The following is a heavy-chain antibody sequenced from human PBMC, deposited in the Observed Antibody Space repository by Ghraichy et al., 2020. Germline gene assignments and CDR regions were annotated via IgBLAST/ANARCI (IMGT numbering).Heavy chain of an antibody. V-gene: IGHV4-59*13. CDR3: ASDGIRNGFQA. CDR2: IYYTWSP. CDR1: GDSISNNY. D-gene: IGHD5-24*01. J-gene: IGHJ5*02. Sequence: SQTLSLTCTVSGDSISNNYWSWIRQPPRKGLEWLGYIYYTWSPNPNSSLQSQVTMSLDTSKKQFSLNLTSVTGSDTAVYYCASDGIRNGFQAWGRGTLVTVSS.